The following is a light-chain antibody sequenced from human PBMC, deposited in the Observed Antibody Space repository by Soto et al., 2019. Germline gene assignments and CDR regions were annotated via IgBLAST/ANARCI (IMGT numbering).Light chain of an antibody. J-gene: IGLJ1*01. Sequence: QSVLTQPPSVSGAPGQRVPISCTGSSSNIGAGYDVHWYQQLPGTAPKLLIYGNSNRPSGVPDRFSGSKSGTSASLAITGLQAEDEADYYCQSYDSSLSGSEVFGTGTKLTVL. CDR2: GNS. CDR3: QSYDSSLSGSEV. CDR1: SSNIGAGYD. V-gene: IGLV1-40*01.